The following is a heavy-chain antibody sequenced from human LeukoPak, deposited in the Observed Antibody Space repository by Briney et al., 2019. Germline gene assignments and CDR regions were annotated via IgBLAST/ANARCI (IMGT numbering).Heavy chain of an antibody. CDR1: GFTFSSYG. J-gene: IGHJ6*03. D-gene: IGHD3-10*01. CDR3: ARAKEAVVRGLRYYYYMDV. Sequence: PGGSLRLSCAASGFTFSSYGMSWVRQAPGKGLEWVSAISGSGGSRFYTDSVKGRFTISRDNSKNTLYLQMNSLRAEDTALYHCARAKEAVVRGLRYYYYMDVWGKGTTVTISS. V-gene: IGHV3-23*01. CDR2: ISGSGGSR.